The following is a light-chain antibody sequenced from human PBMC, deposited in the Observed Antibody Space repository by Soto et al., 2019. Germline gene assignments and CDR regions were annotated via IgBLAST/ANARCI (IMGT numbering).Light chain of an antibody. CDR1: QSISSW. CDR3: QQYNGF. CDR2: DAS. Sequence: DIQMTQSPSTLSASVGDTVTITCRASQSISSWLAWYQQKPGKAPKLLIYDASSLESGVPSRFSGSGSGTECTLTISSLQPDEFAAYYCQQYNGFFGPGTKVDIK. J-gene: IGKJ3*01. V-gene: IGKV1-5*01.